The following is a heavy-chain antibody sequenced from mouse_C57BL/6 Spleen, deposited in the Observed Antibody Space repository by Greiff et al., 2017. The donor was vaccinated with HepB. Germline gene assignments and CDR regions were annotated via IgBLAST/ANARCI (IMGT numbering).Heavy chain of an antibody. Sequence: VQLQQPGAELVRPGSSVKLSCKASGYTFTSYWMHWVKQRPIQGLEWIGNIDPSDSETHYNQKFKDKATLTVDKSSSTAYMQLSSLTSEDSSVYYCAALITTDAMDYWGKGTSVTVSS. D-gene: IGHD1-1*01. CDR3: AALITTDAMDY. V-gene: IGHV1-52*01. J-gene: IGHJ4*01. CDR2: IDPSDSET. CDR1: GYTFTSYW.